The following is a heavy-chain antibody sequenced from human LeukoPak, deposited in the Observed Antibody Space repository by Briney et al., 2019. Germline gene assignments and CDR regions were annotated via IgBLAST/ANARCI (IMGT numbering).Heavy chain of an antibody. D-gene: IGHD6-13*01. CDR1: GFTFSSYS. CDR2: ISSSSSTI. V-gene: IGHV3-48*01. Sequence: RTGGSLRLSCAASGFTFSSYSMNWVRQAPGKALEWVSYISSSSSTIYYADSVKGRFTISRDNAKNSLYLQMNSLRAEDTAVYYCAGGYSSSWYYYYYYGMDVWGQGTTVTVSS. J-gene: IGHJ6*02. CDR3: AGGYSSSWYYYYYYGMDV.